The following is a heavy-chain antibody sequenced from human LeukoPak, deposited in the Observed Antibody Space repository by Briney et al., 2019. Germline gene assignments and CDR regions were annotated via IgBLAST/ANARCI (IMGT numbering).Heavy chain of an antibody. CDR3: ASDRGTATAIDAFDI. V-gene: IGHV4-59*11. CDR2: IFYSGNT. J-gene: IGHJ3*02. CDR1: GGSISRHY. Sequence: SETPSLTCTVSGGSISRHYWSWIRQPPGKGLGWIRYIFYSGNTNYNPSLKRRVTISVDTYKNQFSLKLSSVTAADTAVYFCASDRGTATAIDAFDIWGRGPVV. D-gene: IGHD1-14*01.